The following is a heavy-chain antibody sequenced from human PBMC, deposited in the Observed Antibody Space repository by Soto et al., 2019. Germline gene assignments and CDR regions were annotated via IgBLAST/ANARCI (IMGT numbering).Heavy chain of an antibody. CDR1: GGTFSDDA. Sequence: SVKVSCKAAGGTFSDDALSWVRQAPGQGLEWMGGIIPMFATTNYAQKFQGRVTITADDSATTAHMELSSLKSEDTAVYYCARGRGIGFSSTWNIYWYYNMDVWGQGTTVTVSS. V-gene: IGHV1-69*13. CDR2: IIPMFATT. CDR3: ARGRGIGFSSTWNIYWYYNMDV. J-gene: IGHJ6*02. D-gene: IGHD6-13*01.